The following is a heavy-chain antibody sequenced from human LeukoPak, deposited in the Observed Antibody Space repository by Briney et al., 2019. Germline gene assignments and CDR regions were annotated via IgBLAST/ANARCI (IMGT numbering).Heavy chain of an antibody. CDR3: ARDEMVRGVSNYYYYYYMDV. CDR1: GYTFTSYY. CDR2: INPSGGST. J-gene: IGHJ6*03. Sequence: ASVKVSCKASGYTFTSYYMHWVRQAPGQGLEWMGIINPSGGSTSYAQKFQGRVTMTRDTSISTAYMELSRLRSDDTAVYYCARDEMVRGVSNYYYYYYMDVWGKGTTVTISS. V-gene: IGHV1-46*01. D-gene: IGHD3-10*01.